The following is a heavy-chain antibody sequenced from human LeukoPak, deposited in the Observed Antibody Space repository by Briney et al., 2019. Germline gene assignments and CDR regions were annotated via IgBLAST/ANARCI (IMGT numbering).Heavy chain of an antibody. D-gene: IGHD5-12*01. Sequence: GRSLRLSCAVSGFTFDDYAMHWVRQVPGKGLEWVSGINWNSDSIGYADSVKGRFTTSRDNAKDSLYLQMNSLRAEDTAFYYCAINGGGDSGYGNFDYWGQGTLVTVSS. CDR2: INWNSDSI. CDR1: GFTFDDYA. J-gene: IGHJ4*02. CDR3: AINGGGDSGYGNFDY. V-gene: IGHV3-9*01.